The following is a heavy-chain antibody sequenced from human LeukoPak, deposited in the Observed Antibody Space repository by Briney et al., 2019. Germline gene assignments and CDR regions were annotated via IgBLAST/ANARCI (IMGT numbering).Heavy chain of an antibody. CDR1: GYTFTSYD. J-gene: IGHJ4*02. Sequence: GASVKVSFKASGYTFTSYDINWVRQATGQGLEWRGWMNPNSGNTGYSQKFQGRVTITRNTSINTAYMELSSLRSEDTGVYYCARGAHYDFWSGGDFDYWGQGTLVTVSS. CDR3: ARGAHYDFWSGGDFDY. D-gene: IGHD3-3*01. CDR2: MNPNSGNT. V-gene: IGHV1-8*03.